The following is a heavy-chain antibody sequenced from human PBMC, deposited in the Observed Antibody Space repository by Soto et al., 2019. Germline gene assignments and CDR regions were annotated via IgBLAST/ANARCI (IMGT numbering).Heavy chain of an antibody. CDR3: ARERGIVAAAGTVYYYYGMDV. CDR1: GFTVSSNY. CDR2: IYSGGST. J-gene: IGHJ6*02. V-gene: IGHV3-53*01. Sequence: EVQLVESGGGLIQPGGSLRLSCAASGFTVSSNYMSWVRQAPGKGLEWVSVIYSGGSTYYADSVKGRFTISRDNSKNTLYLQMYSLRAEDTAVYYCARERGIVAAAGTVYYYYGMDVWGQGTTVTVSS. D-gene: IGHD6-13*01.